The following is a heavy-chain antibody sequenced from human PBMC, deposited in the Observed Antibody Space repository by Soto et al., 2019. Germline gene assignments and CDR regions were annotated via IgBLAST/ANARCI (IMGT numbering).Heavy chain of an antibody. CDR1: GGSISNAAYS. J-gene: IGHJ4*02. Sequence: CTVSGGSISNAAYSWSWIRQPPGKSLEWIGYIYPSGMPFYNPSLRSRVTISIDRSNDQFSLNLKSVTAADTAVYYCARERGGYGLFDSWGQGTLVTVSS. D-gene: IGHD5-18*01. CDR2: IYPSGMP. V-gene: IGHV4-30-2*01. CDR3: ARERGGYGLFDS.